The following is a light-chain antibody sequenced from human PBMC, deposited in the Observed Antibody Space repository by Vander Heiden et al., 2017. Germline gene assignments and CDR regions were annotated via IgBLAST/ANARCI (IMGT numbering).Light chain of an antibody. V-gene: IGKV3-20*01. CDR1: QSVSSSY. CDR2: GAS. CDR3: QHYGSSPLFT. J-gene: IGKJ3*01. Sequence: DIVLPQSPGTLSLSPGERATLSCRASQSVSSSYLTWYQQKPGQAPRLLIYGASSRATAIPDRFSGSGSGTDFTLTISGLEPEDFAVYYCQHYGSSPLFTFGPGTKVDIK.